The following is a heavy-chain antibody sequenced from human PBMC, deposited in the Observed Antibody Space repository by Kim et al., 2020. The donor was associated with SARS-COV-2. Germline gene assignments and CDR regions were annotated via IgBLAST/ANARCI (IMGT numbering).Heavy chain of an antibody. V-gene: IGHV1-24*01. CDR3: ATAPAYVQLERGYGMDV. D-gene: IGHD1-1*01. J-gene: IGHJ6*02. CDR2: FDPEDGET. Sequence: ASVKVSCKVSGYTLTELSMHWVRQAPGKGLGWMGGFDPEDGETIYAQKFQGRVTMTEDTSTDTAYMELSSLRSEDTAVYYCATAPAYVQLERGYGMDVWGQGTTVTVSS. CDR1: GYTLTELS.